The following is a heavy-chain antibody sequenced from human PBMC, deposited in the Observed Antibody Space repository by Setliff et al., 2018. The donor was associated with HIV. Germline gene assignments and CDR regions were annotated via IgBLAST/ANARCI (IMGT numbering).Heavy chain of an antibody. Sequence: GGSLRLSCAASGFIFSDYYMSWVRQAPGRGLEWVSVIHSGGSTYYADSVKGRFIISRDNSKNTLYLQMNSLRAEDTAVYYCARDPGRYNGMDVWGQGTTVTVSS. J-gene: IGHJ6*02. CDR2: IHSGGST. CDR3: ARDPGRYNGMDV. CDR1: GFIFSDYY. V-gene: IGHV3-66*01. D-gene: IGHD1-20*01.